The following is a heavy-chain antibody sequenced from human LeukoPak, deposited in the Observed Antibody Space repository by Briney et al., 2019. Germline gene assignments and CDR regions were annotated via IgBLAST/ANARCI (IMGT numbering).Heavy chain of an antibody. V-gene: IGHV4-34*01. CDR2: INHGGST. J-gene: IGHJ6*03. CDR3: ARGRGYSYGPGYYYFMDV. Sequence: PSETLSLTCAVYGGSFSGYYWSWIRQPPGKGLEWIGEINHGGSTNYNTSLKSRVTISVDTSKNQFSLKLSSVTAADTAVYYCARGRGYSYGPGYYYFMDVWGKGTTVTVSS. D-gene: IGHD5-18*01. CDR1: GGSFSGYY.